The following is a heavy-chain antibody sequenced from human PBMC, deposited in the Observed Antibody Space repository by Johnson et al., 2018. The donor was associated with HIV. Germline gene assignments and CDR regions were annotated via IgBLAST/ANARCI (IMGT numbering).Heavy chain of an antibody. CDR2: ISYDGGNK. CDR1: GFTFSNYG. D-gene: IGHD6-13*01. Sequence: QVQLVESGGGVVQPGRSLRLSCAASGFTFSNYGMHWVHQAPGKGLEWVAVISYDGGNKYYADSVKGRFTISRDNSKKPLYLQMNSLRAEDTAVYYCAGITTVAAAGRGAFDIWDQGTMVTV. CDR3: AGITTVAAAGRGAFDI. J-gene: IGHJ3*02. V-gene: IGHV3-30*03.